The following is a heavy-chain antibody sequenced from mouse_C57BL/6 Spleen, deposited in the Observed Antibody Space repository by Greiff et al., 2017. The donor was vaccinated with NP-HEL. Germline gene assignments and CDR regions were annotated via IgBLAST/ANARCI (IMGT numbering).Heavy chain of an antibody. Sequence: VKLQESGAELARPGASVKLSCKASGYNFTSYGISWVKQRTGQGLEWIGEIYPRSGNTYYNEKFKGKATLTADKSSSTAYMELRSLTSEDSAVYFCARSLTTELGFAYWGQGTLVTVSA. D-gene: IGHD1-1*01. CDR1: GYNFTSYG. J-gene: IGHJ3*01. V-gene: IGHV1-81*01. CDR2: IYPRSGNT. CDR3: ARSLTTELGFAY.